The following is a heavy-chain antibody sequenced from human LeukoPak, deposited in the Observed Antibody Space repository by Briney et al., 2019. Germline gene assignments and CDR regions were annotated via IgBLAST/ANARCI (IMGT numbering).Heavy chain of an antibody. J-gene: IGHJ6*03. CDR1: GYTFTGYY. Sequence: ASVKVSCKASGYTFTGYYMRWVRQAPGQGLERMGWINPNSGGTNYAQKFQGRVTMTRDTSISTAYMELSRLRSDDTAVYYCASDLMDYSNPMDVWGKGTTVTVSS. CDR2: INPNSGGT. D-gene: IGHD4-11*01. CDR3: ASDLMDYSNPMDV. V-gene: IGHV1-2*02.